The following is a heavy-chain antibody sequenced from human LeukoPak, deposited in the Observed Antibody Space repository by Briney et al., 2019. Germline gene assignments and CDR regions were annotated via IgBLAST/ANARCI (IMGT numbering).Heavy chain of an antibody. J-gene: IGHJ5*02. V-gene: IGHV1-46*01. CDR3: ARTYCGGNSGRNWFDP. Sequence: ASVKVSCKASGYTFTSYYMHWVRQAPGQGLEWMGIINPSGGSTSYAQKFQGRVTMTRDTSTSTVYMELSSLRSEDTAVYYCARTYCGGNSGRNWFDPWGQGTLVTVSS. CDR2: INPSGGST. D-gene: IGHD4-23*01. CDR1: GYTFTSYY.